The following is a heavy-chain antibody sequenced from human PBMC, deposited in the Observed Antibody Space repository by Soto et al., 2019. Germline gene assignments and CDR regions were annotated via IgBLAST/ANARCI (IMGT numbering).Heavy chain of an antibody. CDR2: IYYSGST. Sequence: SETLSLTCTVSGGSISSSSYYWGWIRQPPGKGLEWIGSIYYSGSTYYNPSLKSRVTISVDTSKNQFSLKLSSVTAADTAVYYCASGSGSYYNDQHNWFDPWGQGTLVTVSS. V-gene: IGHV4-39*01. CDR1: GGSISSSSYY. D-gene: IGHD3-10*01. CDR3: ASGSGSYYNDQHNWFDP. J-gene: IGHJ5*02.